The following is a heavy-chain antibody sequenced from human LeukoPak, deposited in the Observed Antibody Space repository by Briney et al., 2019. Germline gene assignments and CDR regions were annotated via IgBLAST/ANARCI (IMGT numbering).Heavy chain of an antibody. D-gene: IGHD4-17*01. CDR3: ASGGVGYGDYNYYFDY. V-gene: IGHV3-9*03. CDR2: ISWNSNTK. CDR1: GFTFDDYA. J-gene: IGHJ4*02. Sequence: GGSLRLSCAASGFTFDDYAMHWVRQAPGKGLEWVSGISWNSNTKGYADSVKGRFTISRDNAKNSLYLQMNSLRAEDMALYYCASGGVGYGDYNYYFDYWGQGTLVTVSS.